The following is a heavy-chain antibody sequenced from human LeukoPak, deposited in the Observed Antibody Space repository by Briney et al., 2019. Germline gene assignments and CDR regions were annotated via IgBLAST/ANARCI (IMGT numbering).Heavy chain of an antibody. D-gene: IGHD3-10*01. CDR3: ARDMDYYGSGSYYSNWFDP. V-gene: IGHV1-46*01. CDR2: INPSGGST. Sequence: ASVKVSCTASGYTFTSYYMHWVRQAPGQGLEWMGIINPSGGSTSYAQKFQGRVTMTRDTSTSTVYMELSSLRSEDTAVYYCARDMDYYGSGSYYSNWFDPWGQGTLVTVSS. J-gene: IGHJ5*02. CDR1: GYTFTSYY.